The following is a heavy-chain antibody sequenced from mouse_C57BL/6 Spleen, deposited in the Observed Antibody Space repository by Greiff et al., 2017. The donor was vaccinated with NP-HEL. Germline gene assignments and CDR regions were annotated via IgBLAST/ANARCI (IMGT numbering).Heavy chain of an antibody. D-gene: IGHD1-1*01. CDR3: ARDEDYFFAY. Sequence: EVKLVESGGGLVKPGGSLKLSCAASGFTFSSYAMSWVRQTPEKRLEWVATISDGGSYTYYPDNVKGRFTISRDNAKNNLYLQMSHLKSEDTAMYYCARDEDYFFAYWGQGTLVTVSA. J-gene: IGHJ3*01. CDR2: ISDGGSYT. CDR1: GFTFSSYA. V-gene: IGHV5-4*01.